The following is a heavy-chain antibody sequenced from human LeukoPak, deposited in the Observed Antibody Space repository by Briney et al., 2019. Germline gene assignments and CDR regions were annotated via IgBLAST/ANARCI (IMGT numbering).Heavy chain of an antibody. Sequence: GGSLRLSCAASGFTFSSYGMHWVRQAPGEGLEWVAVIWYDGSNKYYADSVKGRFTISRDNSKNTLYLQMNSLRAEDTAVYYCARDAYYGSGSYETDYWGQGTLVTVSS. J-gene: IGHJ4*02. CDR2: IWYDGSNK. CDR3: ARDAYYGSGSYETDY. D-gene: IGHD3-10*01. V-gene: IGHV3-33*01. CDR1: GFTFSSYG.